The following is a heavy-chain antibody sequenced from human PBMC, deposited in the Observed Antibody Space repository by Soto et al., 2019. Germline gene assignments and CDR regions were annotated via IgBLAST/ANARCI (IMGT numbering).Heavy chain of an antibody. D-gene: IGHD2-8*02. CDR1: GGTMRSSGSA. Sequence: QLQLQESGPGLVKSSETLYLTCTVPGGTMRSSGSAWDWIRQPPGNGLEWIGSMYYTGSSDYNPSLKSRVTVDVDTSKNQFSLMLNSVTAADTGAYYCARHRATGYRTDSLRLHHFDNWGQGALVTVSS. V-gene: IGHV4-39*01. CDR2: MYYTGSS. J-gene: IGHJ4*02. CDR3: ARHRATGYRTDSLRLHHFDN.